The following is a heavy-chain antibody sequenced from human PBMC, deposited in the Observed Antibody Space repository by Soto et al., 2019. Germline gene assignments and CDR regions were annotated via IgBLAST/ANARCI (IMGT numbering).Heavy chain of an antibody. J-gene: IGHJ5*02. Sequence: EGSLRLSXAASGFTFSSFTMNWVRQPPRKGLEWVSTISSNSAYIYYTDALRGRFTISRDNAKNSLHLQMNSLRAEDTAVYYRTRDASRDSSARGWFDPWGPGTLVTVSS. CDR1: GFTFSSFT. CDR2: ISSNSAYI. V-gene: IGHV3-21*01. CDR3: TRDASRDSSARGWFDP. D-gene: IGHD6-13*01.